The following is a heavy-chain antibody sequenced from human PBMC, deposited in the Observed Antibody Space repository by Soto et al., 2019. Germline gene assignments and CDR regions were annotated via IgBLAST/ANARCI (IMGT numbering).Heavy chain of an antibody. CDR3: ARARHDDYNIFEYYFDY. Sequence: QVQLVQSGAEVKKPGASVKVSCKASGCTFSSYGISWVRQAPGQGLEWEGWISSYNGDTNYARKLQGRVTMTTDTSTRTVDMELRSLRSDDTAVYYCARARHDDYNIFEYYFDYWGQGTLVTVSS. J-gene: IGHJ4*02. CDR2: ISSYNGDT. D-gene: IGHD3-9*01. CDR1: GCTFSSYG. V-gene: IGHV1-18*01.